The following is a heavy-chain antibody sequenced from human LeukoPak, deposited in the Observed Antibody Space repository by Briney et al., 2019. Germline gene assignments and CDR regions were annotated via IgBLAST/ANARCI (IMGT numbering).Heavy chain of an antibody. D-gene: IGHD6-25*01. CDR2: IYYSGST. J-gene: IGHJ5*02. Sequence: SETLSLTCTVSGGSISSYYWSWTRQPPGKGLEWIGYIYYSGSTNYYPSLKSRVTISVDTSKNQFSLKLSSVTAADTAVYYCARYSSGWESETNWFDPWGQGTLVTVSS. CDR3: ARYSSGWESETNWFDP. CDR1: GGSISSYY. V-gene: IGHV4-59*08.